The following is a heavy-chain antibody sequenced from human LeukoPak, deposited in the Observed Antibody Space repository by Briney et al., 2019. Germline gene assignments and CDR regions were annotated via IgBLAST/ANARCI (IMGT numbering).Heavy chain of an antibody. Sequence: PSETLSLTCAVSGGSISEYYWCWIRRTPGGGLEWIGYVFYSGTRTYNPSLQSRVTTSVDSSKNPLSLSLRSVTAADTAFYDSARSLRRRKFDPWGQGTLVTVSS. CDR2: VFYSGTR. CDR1: GGSISEYY. D-gene: IGHD3-16*01. V-gene: IGHV4-59*12. CDR3: ARSLRRRKFDP. J-gene: IGHJ5*02.